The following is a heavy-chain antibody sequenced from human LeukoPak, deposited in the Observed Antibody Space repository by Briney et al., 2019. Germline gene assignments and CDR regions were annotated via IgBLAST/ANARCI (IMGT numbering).Heavy chain of an antibody. D-gene: IGHD5-12*01. CDR3: AKDRADVVPTMVLDY. V-gene: IGHV3-7*03. CDR1: GFTFSGFW. CDR2: INSDGSEG. Sequence: GGSLRLSCAVSGFTFSGFWMSWSRQAPGKGLEWVASINSDGSEGYYADVVKGRFTISRDNAKNSLYLQINSLRAEDTAVYYCAKDRADVVPTMVLDYWGQGILVTVSS. J-gene: IGHJ4*02.